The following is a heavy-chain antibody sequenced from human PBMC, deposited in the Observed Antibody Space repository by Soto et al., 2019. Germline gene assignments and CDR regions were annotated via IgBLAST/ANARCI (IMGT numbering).Heavy chain of an antibody. CDR2: IYYSGST. V-gene: IGHV4-59*01. Sequence: XXTLSLTCTVSGGSISSYYWIWIRQPPGKGLEWIGYIYYSGSTNYNSSLKSRVTISVDTSKNQFSLKLSSVTAADTAVYYCARGPDILTGYPFDYWGQGTLVTVSS. D-gene: IGHD3-9*01. CDR1: GGSISSYY. J-gene: IGHJ4*02. CDR3: ARGPDILTGYPFDY.